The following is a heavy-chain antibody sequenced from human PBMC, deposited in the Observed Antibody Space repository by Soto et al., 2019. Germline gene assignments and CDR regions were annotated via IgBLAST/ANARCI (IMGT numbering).Heavy chain of an antibody. Sequence: PSETLSLTCAVSGGSFSGYYWSWIRQPPGKGLEWIGEINHSGSTNYNPSLKSRVTISVDTSKNQFSLKLSSVTAADTAVYYCARGYCSSTSCYVYYFDYWGQGTLVTVSS. V-gene: IGHV4-34*01. CDR1: GGSFSGYY. J-gene: IGHJ4*02. D-gene: IGHD2-2*01. CDR2: INHSGST. CDR3: ARGYCSSTSCYVYYFDY.